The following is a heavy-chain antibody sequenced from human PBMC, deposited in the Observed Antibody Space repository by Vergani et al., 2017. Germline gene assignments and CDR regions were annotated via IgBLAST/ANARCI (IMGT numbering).Heavy chain of an antibody. J-gene: IGHJ4*02. V-gene: IGHV3-64*01. Sequence: EVQLVESGGGFVQPGGSLRLSCAASGFTFSSYAMHWVRQAPGKGLEYVSAISSNGGSTYYANSVKGRFTISRENSKNTLYLQMGSLRAEAMAVYYCARDRGAMVRGVIIYNWGQGTLVTVSS. CDR1: GFTFSSYA. CDR2: ISSNGGST. CDR3: ARDRGAMVRGVIIYN. D-gene: IGHD3-10*01.